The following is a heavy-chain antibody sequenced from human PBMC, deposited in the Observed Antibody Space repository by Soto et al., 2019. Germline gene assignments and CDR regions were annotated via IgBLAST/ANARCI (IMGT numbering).Heavy chain of an antibody. CDR3: ARDRYSSSGWFDP. D-gene: IGHD6-6*01. CDR1: GDSVSSYSAA. Sequence: SPTRSLPWAISGDSVSSYSAAWNWIRQAPSGGLEWLGRTYYRSRFFSDYAESVKSRIIINPDTSKNQFSLQLKSVTPEDTAVYYCARDRYSSSGWFDPWGQGTPVTVSS. CDR2: TYYRSRFFS. J-gene: IGHJ5*02. V-gene: IGHV6-1*01.